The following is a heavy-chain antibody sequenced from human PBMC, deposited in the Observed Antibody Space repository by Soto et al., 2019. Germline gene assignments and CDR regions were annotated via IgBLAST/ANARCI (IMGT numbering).Heavy chain of an antibody. J-gene: IGHJ6*02. CDR2: IYSGGST. V-gene: IGHV3-53*02. Sequence: EVQLVETGGGLIQPGGSLRLSCAASGFTVSSNYMSWVRQAPGKGLEWVSVIYSGGSTYYADSVRGRFTISRDNSKNTLYLQMRRRRAEATALYYCGRDPPATRHGMDVWGQGTTVTVSS. CDR3: GRDPPATRHGMDV. CDR1: GFTVSSNY.